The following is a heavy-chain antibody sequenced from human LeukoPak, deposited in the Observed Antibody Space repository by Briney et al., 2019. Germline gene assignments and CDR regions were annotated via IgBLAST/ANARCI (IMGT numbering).Heavy chain of an antibody. CDR2: FDPEDGET. V-gene: IGHV1-24*01. D-gene: IGHD3-22*01. J-gene: IGHJ4*02. Sequence: ASVKVSCKVSGYTLTELSMHWVRQATGKGLEWMGGFDPEDGETIYAQEFQGRVTMTEDTSTHTAYMELSSLRSEDTAVYYCATVGANYYDSSGYPYFDYWGQGTLVTVSS. CDR1: GYTLTELS. CDR3: ATVGANYYDSSGYPYFDY.